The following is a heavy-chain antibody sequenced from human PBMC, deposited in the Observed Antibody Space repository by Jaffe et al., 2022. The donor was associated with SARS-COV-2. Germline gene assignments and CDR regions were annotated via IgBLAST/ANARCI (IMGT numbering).Heavy chain of an antibody. CDR2: IKEDGSKT. D-gene: IGHD1-1*01. CDR3: ARDLMGTSCH. V-gene: IGHV3-7*03. CDR1: GFTFSSYW. J-gene: IGHJ4*02. Sequence: EVQLVESGGDLVQPGGSLRLSCAGSGFTFSSYWMDWVRQAPGKGLEWVANIKEDGSKTNYVDSVKGRFTISRDNAKKSLYLQMNDLRTEDTAVYFCARDLMGTSCHWGQGILVTVSS.